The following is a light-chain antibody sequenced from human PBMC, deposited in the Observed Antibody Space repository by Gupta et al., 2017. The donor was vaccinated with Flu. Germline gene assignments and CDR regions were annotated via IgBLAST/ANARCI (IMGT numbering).Light chain of an antibody. J-gene: IGLJ3*02. CDR3: QVWDSSTEWV. CDR1: SIGSKN. Sequence: SYVPTQLPSVPVAPGQTARHTGGGNSIGSKNVHWYQQRPGQAPVLVVFDNTDRPAGIPGRFSGSSSGNMATLTISRVEAGDEADYYCQVWDSSTEWVFGGGTELTVL. CDR2: DNT. V-gene: IGLV3-21*02.